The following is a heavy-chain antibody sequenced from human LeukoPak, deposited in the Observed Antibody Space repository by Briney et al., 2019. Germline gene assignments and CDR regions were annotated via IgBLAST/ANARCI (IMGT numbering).Heavy chain of an antibody. V-gene: IGHV5-51*01. CDR1: GYSFTSYW. D-gene: IGHD3-22*01. J-gene: IGHJ4*02. Sequence: GESLKISCKCSGYSFTSYWIGWVRQMPGKGLEWMGIIYPGDSDTRYSPSFQGQVTISADKSISTAYLQWSSLKASDTAMYYCARQGDSSGYYTIVNYWGQGTLVTVSS. CDR3: ARQGDSSGYYTIVNY. CDR2: IYPGDSDT.